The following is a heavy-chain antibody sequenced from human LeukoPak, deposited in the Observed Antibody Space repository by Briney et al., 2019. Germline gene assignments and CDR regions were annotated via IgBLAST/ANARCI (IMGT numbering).Heavy chain of an antibody. CDR3: TRDSGTYNWLDP. CDR2: IDKKDNFYAT. V-gene: IGHV3-73*01. Sequence: GGSLKLSCAASGFTFSGSAIHWVRQSSGKGLEWVGHIDKKDNFYATTSAASVTGRFTISRDDSKNTAYLQMNSLKTEDTALYYCTRDSGTYNWLDPWGQGTLVTVSS. D-gene: IGHD1-26*01. J-gene: IGHJ5*02. CDR1: GFTFSGSA.